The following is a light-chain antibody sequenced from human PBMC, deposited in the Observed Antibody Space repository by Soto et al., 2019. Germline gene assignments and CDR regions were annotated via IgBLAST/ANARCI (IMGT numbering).Light chain of an antibody. Sequence: DIQMTQSPSSLSASVGDRVTITCRASQGINNNLAWYQQKPGRVPELLIYAASTLQSGVPSRFSGSGFGTDFTLTISSLKPEDVATYYCQRYSGAPRLTFGGGTKVEIK. V-gene: IGKV1-27*01. J-gene: IGKJ4*01. CDR1: QGINNN. CDR3: QRYSGAPRLT. CDR2: AAS.